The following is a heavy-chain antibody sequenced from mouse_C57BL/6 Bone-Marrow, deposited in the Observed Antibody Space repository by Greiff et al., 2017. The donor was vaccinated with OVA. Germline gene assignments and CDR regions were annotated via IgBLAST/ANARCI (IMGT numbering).Heavy chain of an antibody. CDR2: INPGSGGT. V-gene: IGHV1-54*01. CDR3: AFYGSNWYFDV. Sequence: VQLQQSGAELVRPGTSVKVSCKASGYAFTNYLIEWVKQRPGQGLEWIGVINPGSGGTNYNEKFKGKATLTADQSSSTAYMQLSSLTSEDSAVYFCAFYGSNWYFDVWGTGTTVTVSS. J-gene: IGHJ1*03. D-gene: IGHD1-1*01. CDR1: GYAFTNYL.